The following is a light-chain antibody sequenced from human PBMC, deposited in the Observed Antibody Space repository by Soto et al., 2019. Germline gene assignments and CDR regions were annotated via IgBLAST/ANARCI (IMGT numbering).Light chain of an antibody. V-gene: IGKV1-39*01. CDR3: QQSYSMPWT. Sequence: DIQMTQSPSSLSASVGDRVTITCRTSQSISTDLNWYQRKPGRAPKLLIYSASSLQSGVPSRFSGSGSGTYFTLTISSLQPEDFATYFCQQSYSMPWTFGQGTKVEIK. J-gene: IGKJ1*01. CDR2: SAS. CDR1: QSISTD.